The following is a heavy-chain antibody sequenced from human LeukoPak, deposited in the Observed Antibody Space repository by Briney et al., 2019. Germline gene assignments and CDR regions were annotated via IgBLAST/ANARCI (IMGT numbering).Heavy chain of an antibody. V-gene: IGHV3-7*01. D-gene: IGHD3-10*01. Sequence: GSLRLSCAASGFTFSNYWMSWVRQAPGKGLEWVANIKQDGSGTYYMDSVKGRFTISRDNAKNSLYLQMNSLRAEDTAVYYCVRSLYGSGSYNKGDGYFDYWGQGTLVTVSS. CDR1: GFTFSNYW. CDR2: IKQDGSGT. J-gene: IGHJ4*02. CDR3: VRSLYGSGSYNKGDGYFDY.